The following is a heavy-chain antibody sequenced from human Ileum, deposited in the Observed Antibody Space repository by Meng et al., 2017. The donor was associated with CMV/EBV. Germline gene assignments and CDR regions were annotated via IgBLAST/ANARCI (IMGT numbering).Heavy chain of an antibody. CDR1: GFTFSSYW. Sequence: GESLKISCAASGFTFSSYWMSWVRQAPGKGLEWVANIKQDGSEKYYVDSVKGRFTISRDNAKNSLYLQMNSLRAEDTAVYYCARAGAYYGMDVWGQGTTVTVSS. CDR2: IKQDGSEK. V-gene: IGHV3-7*01. D-gene: IGHD4/OR15-4a*01. J-gene: IGHJ6*02. CDR3: ARAGAYYGMDV.